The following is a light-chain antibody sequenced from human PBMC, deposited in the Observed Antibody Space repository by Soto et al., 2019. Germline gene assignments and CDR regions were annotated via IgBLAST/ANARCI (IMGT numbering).Light chain of an antibody. V-gene: IGLV2-14*01. CDR2: EVS. J-gene: IGLJ2*01. CDR1: SSDVGGFDS. Sequence: QSVPTHPASVSRSPGQSITISCTGTSSDVGGFDSVSWYQQRSGKAPKLMIYEVSNRPSGVSNRFSGSKSGNTASLTISGLXADDEADSYCGSYTTYSCLVVFYGGT. CDR3: GSYTTYSCLVV.